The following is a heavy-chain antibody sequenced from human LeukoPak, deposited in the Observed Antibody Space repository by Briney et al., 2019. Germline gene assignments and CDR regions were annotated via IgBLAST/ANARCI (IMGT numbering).Heavy chain of an antibody. D-gene: IGHD3-22*01. CDR3: ARARYDSTSLGLFDP. CDR1: GFTFSRSA. V-gene: IGHV3-74*01. CDR2: INSDGSST. Sequence: GGSLRLSCAASGFTFSRSAMHWVRQAPGKGLIWVSRINSDGSSTSYADSVKGRFTISRDNAKNTLYLQMNSLRAEDTAVYYCARARYDSTSLGLFDPWGQGTLVTVSS. J-gene: IGHJ5*02.